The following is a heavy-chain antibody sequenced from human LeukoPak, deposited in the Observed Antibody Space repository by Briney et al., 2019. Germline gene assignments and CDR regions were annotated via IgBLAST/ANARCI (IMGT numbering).Heavy chain of an antibody. D-gene: IGHD2-15*01. CDR1: GGSIASYY. CDR3: ARRWYHAYCDY. Sequence: PSETLSLTCTVSGGSIASYYWSWIRQPPGKGLEWIGCIDYSGSTYYNPSLKSRVTVSADTSKNQFSLELTSVTAADTAVYYCARRWYHAYCDYWGQGSLVTVSS. CDR2: IDYSGST. J-gene: IGHJ4*02. V-gene: IGHV4-59*01.